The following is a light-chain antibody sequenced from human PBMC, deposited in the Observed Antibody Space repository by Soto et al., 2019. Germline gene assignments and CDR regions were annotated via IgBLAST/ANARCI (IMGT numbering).Light chain of an antibody. CDR2: EVS. CDR1: SSDVGGYNY. V-gene: IGLV2-23*02. J-gene: IGLJ1*01. CDR3: CSSAGSSTFV. Sequence: QSVLTQPASVSGSPGQSITISCTGTSSDVGGYNYVSWYQLHPGKAPKLMIYEVSNRPSGVSNRFSGSKSGNTASLTISGLQAEDEAHYYCCSSAGSSTFVFGTGTKVTVL.